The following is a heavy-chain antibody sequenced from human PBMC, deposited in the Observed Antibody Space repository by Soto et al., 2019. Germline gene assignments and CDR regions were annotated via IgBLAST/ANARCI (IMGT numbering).Heavy chain of an antibody. CDR1: GGSFSCYY. J-gene: IGHJ5*02. Sequence: SETLSLTCAVYGGSFSCYYWSWIRQPPGKGLEWIGEINHSGSTNYNPSLKSRVTISVDTSKNQFSLKLSSVTAADTAVYYCARTLEYSSSSGGFDPWGQGTLVTVSS. D-gene: IGHD6-6*01. V-gene: IGHV4-34*01. CDR3: ARTLEYSSSSGGFDP. CDR2: INHSGST.